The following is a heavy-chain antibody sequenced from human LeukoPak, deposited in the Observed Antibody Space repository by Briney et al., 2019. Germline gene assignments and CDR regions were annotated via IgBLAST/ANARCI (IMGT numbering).Heavy chain of an antibody. CDR2: IYYSGST. J-gene: IGHJ4*02. Sequence: SETLSLTCTVFGGSISSYYWSWIRQPPGKGLEWIGYIYYSGSTNYNPSLKSRVTISVDTSKNQFSLKLSSVTAADTAVYYCARRSWTRAFDYWGQGTLVTVSS. V-gene: IGHV4-59*01. CDR1: GGSISSYY. D-gene: IGHD6-13*01. CDR3: ARRSWTRAFDY.